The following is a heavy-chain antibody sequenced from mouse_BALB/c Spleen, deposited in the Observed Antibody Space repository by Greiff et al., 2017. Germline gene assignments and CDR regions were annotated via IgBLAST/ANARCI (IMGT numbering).Heavy chain of an antibody. J-gene: IGHJ3*01. CDR1: GYTFTSYT. CDR2: INPSSGYT. Sequence: QVQLQQSAAELARPGASVKMSCKASGYTFTSYTMHWVKQRPGQGLEWIGYINPSSGYTEYNQKFKDKTTLTADKSSSTAYMQLSSLTSEDSAVYYCARGIYYDPWFADWGQGTLVTVSA. D-gene: IGHD2-4*01. CDR3: ARGIYYDPWFAD. V-gene: IGHV1-4*02.